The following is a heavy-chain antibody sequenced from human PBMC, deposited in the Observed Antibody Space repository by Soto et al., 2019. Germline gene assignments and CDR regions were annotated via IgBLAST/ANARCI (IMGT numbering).Heavy chain of an antibody. CDR2: VTASKGNT. CDR3: ARVTGICYGDYELRN. J-gene: IGHJ4*02. Sequence: ASVKVSCKASGYTFIKYGFSWVRQAPRQRLEWMGWVTASKGNTDYAQKFQGKVTMTTDTSTRTAYLELRSLRSDDTAVYYCARVTGICYGDYELRNWGQGTLVPVSS. D-gene: IGHD4-17*01. V-gene: IGHV1-18*01. CDR1: GYTFIKYG.